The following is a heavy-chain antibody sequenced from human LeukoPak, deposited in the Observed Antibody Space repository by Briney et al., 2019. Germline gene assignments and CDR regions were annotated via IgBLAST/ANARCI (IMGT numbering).Heavy chain of an antibody. CDR1: GFSFSTYA. CDR3: AKHPAGGNFDY. J-gene: IGHJ4*02. CDR2: ISVSGGTT. V-gene: IGHV3-23*01. D-gene: IGHD2-15*01. Sequence: PGGSLRLSCAASGFSFSTYAMSWVRQAPGKGLEWVSIISVSGGTTYYADSVKGRFTISRDNSKNTLYPQMNSLRAEDTAVYYCAKHPAGGNFDYWGQGTLVTVSS.